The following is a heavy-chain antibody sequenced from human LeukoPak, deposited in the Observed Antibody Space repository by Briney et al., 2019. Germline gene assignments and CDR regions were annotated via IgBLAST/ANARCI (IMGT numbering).Heavy chain of an antibody. CDR1: GFTFSSYS. CDR3: ARTFYDSSGYPRDYYYGMDV. Sequence: GGSLRLSCAASGFTFSSYSMNWVRQAPGKGLEWVSSICSNSSYRYYADSVKGRFTISRDNAKNSLYLQMNSLRAEDTAVYYCARTFYDSSGYPRDYYYGMDVWGQGTTVTVSS. CDR2: ICSNSSYR. J-gene: IGHJ6*02. V-gene: IGHV3-21*01. D-gene: IGHD3-22*01.